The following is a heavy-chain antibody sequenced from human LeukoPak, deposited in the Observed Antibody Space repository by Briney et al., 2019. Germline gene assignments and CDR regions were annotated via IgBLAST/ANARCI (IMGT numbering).Heavy chain of an antibody. D-gene: IGHD6-6*01. CDR2: INPNSGGT. CDR1: GYTFTGSY. J-gene: IGHJ5*02. Sequence: ASVKVSFKASGYTFTGSYMHWVRQAPGQGLEWMGWINPNSGGTKYAQNFQGRVTMTRDTSISTAYMELSRLRSDDTAVYYCARGGGRSSSPFDPWGQGTLVTVSS. V-gene: IGHV1-2*02. CDR3: ARGGGRSSSPFDP.